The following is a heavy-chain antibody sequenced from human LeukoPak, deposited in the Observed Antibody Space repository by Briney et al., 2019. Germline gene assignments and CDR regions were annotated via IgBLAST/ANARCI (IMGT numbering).Heavy chain of an antibody. J-gene: IGHJ4*02. CDR2: IKQDGSQK. D-gene: IGHD2-2*03. CDR1: GFTLSNYW. CDR3: SSPPLGYCSSSGCRFDY. Sequence: QPGGSLRLSCAASGFTLSNYWMTWVRQAPGKGLEWVATIKQDGSQKNYVDSVKGRFTISRDNAKNSMYLQMNSLRADDTAVYYCSSPPLGYCSSSGCRFDYWGQGTLVTVSS. V-gene: IGHV3-7*01.